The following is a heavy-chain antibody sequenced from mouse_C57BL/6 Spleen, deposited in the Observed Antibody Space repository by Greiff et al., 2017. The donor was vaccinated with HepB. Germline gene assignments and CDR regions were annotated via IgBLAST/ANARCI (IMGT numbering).Heavy chain of an antibody. D-gene: IGHD1-1*01. Sequence: QVQLKQSGPGLVQPSQSLSITCTVSGFSLTSYGVHWVRQSPGKGLEWLGVIWRGGSTDYNAAFMSRLSITKDNSKSQVFFKMNSLQADDTAIYYCAKEESYYGSSYGYYAMDYWGQGTSVTVSS. V-gene: IGHV2-5*01. CDR1: GFSLTSYG. J-gene: IGHJ4*01. CDR3: AKEESYYGSSYGYYAMDY. CDR2: IWRGGST.